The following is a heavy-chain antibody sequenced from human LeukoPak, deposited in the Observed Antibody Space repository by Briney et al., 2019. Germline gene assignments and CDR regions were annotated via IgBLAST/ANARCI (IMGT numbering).Heavy chain of an antibody. Sequence: ASVTLSCTASGYTFTGYYMHWVRQAPGQGLEWMGWINPNSGGTNYAQKFQGRVTMTRDTYISTAYMELSRLRSDGTAVYYCARERLLLRGFDPWGQGTLVTVSS. D-gene: IGHD2-15*01. V-gene: IGHV1-2*02. CDR3: ARERLLLRGFDP. CDR2: INPNSGGT. J-gene: IGHJ5*02. CDR1: GYTFTGYY.